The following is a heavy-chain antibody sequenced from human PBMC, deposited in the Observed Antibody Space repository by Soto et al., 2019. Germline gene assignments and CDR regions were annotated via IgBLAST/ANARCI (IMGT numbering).Heavy chain of an antibody. J-gene: IGHJ4*02. CDR2: ISGSGFDT. V-gene: IGHV3-23*01. CDR3: ARRLHALDH. Sequence: EVRLLESGGGLVQPGGSLRLSCAASGFTFSSHAMSWVRQAPGKGLEWVSGISGSGFDTDYAESVKGRFTISRDNSKDILSLQMTSLRADDTAVYYCARRLHALDHWGQGTLVTVSS. CDR1: GFTFSSHA.